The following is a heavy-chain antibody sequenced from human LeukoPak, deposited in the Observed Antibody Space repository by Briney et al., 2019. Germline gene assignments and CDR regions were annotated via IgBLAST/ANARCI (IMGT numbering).Heavy chain of an antibody. V-gene: IGHV3-33*08. J-gene: IGHJ4*02. CDR2: VWSDGGSQ. D-gene: IGHD2-15*01. CDR3: ARRRDACSGNSCYSFDF. CDR1: GFTFSTYG. Sequence: PGRSLRLSCVASGFTFSTYGMHWVRQAPGKGLEWVAVVWSDGGSQYCAASVKCRFTIARDKSKNTLYLQMNNLRAEDTAVYYCARRRDACSGNSCYSFDFWGQGTLVTVSS.